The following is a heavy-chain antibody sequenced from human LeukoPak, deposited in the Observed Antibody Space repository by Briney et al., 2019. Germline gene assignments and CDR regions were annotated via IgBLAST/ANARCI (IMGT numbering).Heavy chain of an antibody. J-gene: IGHJ4*02. CDR2: IRYDGTNK. Sequence: GGSLRLSCAASGFTFSTFGMHWVRQAPGKGLEWVAFIRYDGTNKYYADSVKGRFTISRDNSKNTLYLQMNSLRAEDTAVYFCAKDRQGSSWQRAVDYWGQGTLVTVSS. CDR1: GFTFSTFG. V-gene: IGHV3-30*02. CDR3: AKDRQGSSWQRAVDY. D-gene: IGHD6-13*01.